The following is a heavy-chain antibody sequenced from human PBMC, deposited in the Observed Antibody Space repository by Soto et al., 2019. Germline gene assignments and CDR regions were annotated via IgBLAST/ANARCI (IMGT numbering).Heavy chain of an antibody. Sequence: EVQLLESGGGLVQPGGSLRLSCAASGFTFISYAMSWVRQAPGKGLEWVSGTSGGGDVAFYADSVKGRFTISRDNSKNTLYLQMNSLRAEDTALYYCVKKAIGTVTNRVYWYFDLWGRGTLVTVSS. J-gene: IGHJ2*01. CDR1: GFTFISYA. CDR2: TSGGGDVA. CDR3: VKKAIGTVTNRVYWYFDL. V-gene: IGHV3-23*01. D-gene: IGHD4-17*01.